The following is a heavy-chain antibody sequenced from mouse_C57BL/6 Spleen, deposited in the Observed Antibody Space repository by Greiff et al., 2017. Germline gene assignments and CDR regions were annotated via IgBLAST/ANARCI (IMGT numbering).Heavy chain of an antibody. J-gene: IGHJ2*01. CDR2: IDPSDSYT. CDR3: ARKGGFPTVVAPDY. D-gene: IGHD1-1*01. V-gene: IGHV1-69*01. CDR1: GYTFTSYW. Sequence: VQLQQPGAELVMPGASVKLSCKASGYTFTSYWMHWVKQRPGQGLEWIGEIDPSDSYTNYNQKFKGKSTLTVDKSSSTAYMQLSSLTSEDSAVYYCARKGGFPTVVAPDYWGQGTTLTVSS.